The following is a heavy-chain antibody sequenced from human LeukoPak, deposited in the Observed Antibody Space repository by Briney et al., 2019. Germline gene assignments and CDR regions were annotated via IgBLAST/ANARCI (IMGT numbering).Heavy chain of an antibody. V-gene: IGHV2-5*02. J-gene: IGHJ5*02. D-gene: IGHD3-10*01. CDR3: AHSSGSYYNGWFDP. Sequence: SGPTLVKPPQTLTLTCTFSGFSLSTSGVGVGWIRQPPGKALEWLALIYWDDDKRYSPSLKSRLTITKDTSKNQVVLTMTNMDPVDTATYYCAHSSGSYYNGWFDPWGQGTLVTVSS. CDR2: IYWDDDK. CDR1: GFSLSTSGVG.